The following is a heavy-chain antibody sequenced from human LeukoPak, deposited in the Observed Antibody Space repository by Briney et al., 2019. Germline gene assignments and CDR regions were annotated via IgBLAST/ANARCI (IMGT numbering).Heavy chain of an antibody. J-gene: IGHJ6*04. CDR2: IIPIFGTA. CDR3: ARDFPDCSSTSCSPSYYYGMDV. CDR1: GGTFSSYA. Sequence: GASVKVSCKASGGTFSSYAISWVRQAPGQGLEWMGGIIPIFGTANYAQKFQGRVTITADESTSTAYMELSSLRSEDTAVYYCARDFPDCSSTSCSPSYYYGMDVWGKGITVTVSS. D-gene: IGHD2-2*01. V-gene: IGHV1-69*13.